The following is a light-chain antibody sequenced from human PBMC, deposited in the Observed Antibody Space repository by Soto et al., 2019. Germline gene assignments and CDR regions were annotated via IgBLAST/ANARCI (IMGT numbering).Light chain of an antibody. CDR3: QQYGFT. CDR1: QDISNY. CDR2: DAS. J-gene: IGKJ3*01. V-gene: IGKV1-33*01. Sequence: DIQMTQSPSSLSASVGDRVTITCQASQDISNYLNWYQQKPGKAPKLLVYDASNLETGVPSRFSGSGYGTDFTFTINSLQLEDIATYYCQQYGFTFGPGTKVDIK.